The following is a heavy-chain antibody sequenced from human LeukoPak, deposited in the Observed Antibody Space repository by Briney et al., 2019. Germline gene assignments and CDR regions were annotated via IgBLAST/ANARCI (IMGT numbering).Heavy chain of an antibody. CDR1: GGSISSSNW. CDR3: ARRATTYYYDSSGYHDAFDI. J-gene: IGHJ3*02. V-gene: IGHV4-28*05. Sequence: SETLSLTCTVSGGSISSSNWWGWIRQPPGKGLEWIGYIYYSGSIYYNPSLKSRVTMSVDTSKNQFSLKLSSVTAVDTAVYYCARRATTYYYDSSGYHDAFDIWGQGTMVTVSS. CDR2: IYYSGSI. D-gene: IGHD3-22*01.